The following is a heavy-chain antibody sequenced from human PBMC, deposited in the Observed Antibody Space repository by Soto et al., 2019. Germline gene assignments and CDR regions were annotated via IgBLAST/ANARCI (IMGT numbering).Heavy chain of an antibody. CDR2: IWYGGSLK. CDR3: ARIGCSGDNCKPDAYHAMDV. D-gene: IGHD2-15*01. V-gene: IGHV3-33*01. CDR1: GFTFYTYG. J-gene: IGHJ6*02. Sequence: QVQLVESGGGVVQPGRSLRLSCAASGFTFYTYGMHWVRQAPGKGLEWVAIIWYGGSLKYYADSVKGRFTISRDNPKNTLYLQMNSLRAEDTAVYYCARIGCSGDNCKPDAYHAMDVWGQGTTVTVSS.